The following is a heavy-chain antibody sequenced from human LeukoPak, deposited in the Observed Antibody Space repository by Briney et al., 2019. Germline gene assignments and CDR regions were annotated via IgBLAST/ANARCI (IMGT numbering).Heavy chain of an antibody. CDR1: GGSISSGGYY. CDR3: ARDGRAYDSTTYFDY. V-gene: IGHV4-31*03. CDR2: IYYSGST. Sequence: SETLSLTCNVSGGSISSGGYYWSWVRQHPGKGLEWIGYIYYSGSTYYNPSLKSRVTISLDTSKNQFSLTLTSVTAADTAVYYCARDGRAYDSTTYFDYWGQGTLVTASS. J-gene: IGHJ4*02. D-gene: IGHD5-12*01.